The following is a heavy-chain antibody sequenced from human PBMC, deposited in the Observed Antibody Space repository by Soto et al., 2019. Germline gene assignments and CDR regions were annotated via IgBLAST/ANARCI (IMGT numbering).Heavy chain of an antibody. Sequence: PSETLSLTCTVSGVSITSCDYYWSWIRQSPGKGLEWIGYIYYSETAQYNPTLKGRTLISIDRSKNQLSLKMTSLTAAETAVYYCARDDLDYSGNQRSTWGQG. J-gene: IGHJ3*01. D-gene: IGHD4-4*01. V-gene: IGHV4-30-4*01. CDR1: GVSITSCDYY. CDR3: ARDDLDYSGNQRST. CDR2: IYYSETA.